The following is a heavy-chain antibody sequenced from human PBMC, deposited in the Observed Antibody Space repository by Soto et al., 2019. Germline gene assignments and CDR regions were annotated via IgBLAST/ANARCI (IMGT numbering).Heavy chain of an antibody. V-gene: IGHV4-39*01. J-gene: IGHJ6*02. CDR3: AGPYCSSTSCYYYYGMDV. D-gene: IGHD2-2*01. Sequence: SETLSLTCTVSGGSISSSSYYWGWIRQPPGKGLEWIGSIYYSGSTYYNPSLKSRVTISVDTSKNQFSLKLSSVTAADTAVYYCAGPYCSSTSCYYYYGMDVWGPGTTVTVSS. CDR2: IYYSGST. CDR1: GGSISSSSYY.